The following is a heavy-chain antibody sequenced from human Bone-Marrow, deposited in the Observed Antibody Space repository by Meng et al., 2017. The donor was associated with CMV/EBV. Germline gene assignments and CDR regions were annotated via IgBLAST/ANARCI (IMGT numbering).Heavy chain of an antibody. J-gene: IGHJ6*02. Sequence: GGSLRLSCAASEFTFSRYAMNWVRQAPGKGLEWVSVISDSGGRTYSADSVKGRFTISRDNSKNTLYLQMNRLRAEDTAVYYGAKDLIRGTRTPGCGMDVWGQGTTVTVSS. CDR1: EFTFSRYA. V-gene: IGHV3-23*01. D-gene: IGHD3-16*01. CDR3: AKDLIRGTRTPGCGMDV. CDR2: ISDSGGRT.